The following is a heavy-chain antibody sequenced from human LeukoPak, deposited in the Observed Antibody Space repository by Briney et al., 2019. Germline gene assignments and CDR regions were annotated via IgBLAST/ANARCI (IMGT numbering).Heavy chain of an antibody. CDR3: ARDSIVPAAAAYYYGMDV. V-gene: IGHV3-66*01. CDR1: GFTVSSNY. D-gene: IGHD2-2*01. J-gene: IGHJ6*02. CDR2: IYSGGST. Sequence: GGSLRLSCAASGFTVSSNYMSWVRQAPGKGLEWVSVIYSGGSTYYADSVKGRFTISRDNSKNTLYLQMNSLRAEDTAVYYCARDSIVPAAAAYYYGMDVWGQGTTVTVSS.